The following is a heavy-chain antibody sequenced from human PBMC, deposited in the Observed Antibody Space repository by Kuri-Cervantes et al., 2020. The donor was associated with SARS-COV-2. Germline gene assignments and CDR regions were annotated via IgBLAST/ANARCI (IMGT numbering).Heavy chain of an antibody. Sequence: ESLKISCAASGFTFSDYYINWIRQAPGKGLEWIGEINHSGSTNYNPSLKSRVTISVDTSKNQFSLKLSSVTAADTAVYYCARALYLVDYWGQGTLVTVSS. J-gene: IGHJ4*02. CDR1: GFTFSDYY. CDR3: ARALYLVDY. CDR2: INHSGST. D-gene: IGHD2-8*01. V-gene: IGHV4-34*01.